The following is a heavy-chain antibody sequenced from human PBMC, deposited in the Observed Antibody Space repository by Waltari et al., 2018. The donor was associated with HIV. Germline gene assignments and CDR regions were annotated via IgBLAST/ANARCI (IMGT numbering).Heavy chain of an antibody. CDR3: AKDGYTPTYFDY. CDR1: GFTFSSYG. CDR2: ITYDESNK. J-gene: IGHJ4*02. V-gene: IGHV3-30*02. Sequence: QVPLVESGGDVFQPGGSLRPSCAVSGFTFSSYGMHWVRQAPGKGLEWMSFITYDESNKYYADSVKGRFTISRDSSKNTLYLQMNGLRSEDTAVYYCAKDGYTPTYFDYWGQGTLVTVSS. D-gene: IGHD1-1*01.